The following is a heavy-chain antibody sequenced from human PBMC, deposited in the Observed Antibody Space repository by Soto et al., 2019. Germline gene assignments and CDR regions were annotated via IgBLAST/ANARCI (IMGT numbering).Heavy chain of an antibody. CDR1: GYSFTSYW. D-gene: IGHD5-18*01. CDR3: ASSSNEGGYGYYYYYGMDV. CDR2: IYPGDSDT. V-gene: IGHV5-51*01. Sequence: PGESLKISCKGSGYSFTSYWIGWVRQMPGKGLEWMGIIYPGDSDTRYSPSFQGQVTISADKSISTAYLQWSSLKASDTAMYYCASSSNEGGYGYYYYYGMDVWGQGTTVTVSS. J-gene: IGHJ6*02.